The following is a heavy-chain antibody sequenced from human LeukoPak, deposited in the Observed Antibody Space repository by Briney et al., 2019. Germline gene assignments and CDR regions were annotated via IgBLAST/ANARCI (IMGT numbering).Heavy chain of an antibody. V-gene: IGHV3-21*01. D-gene: IGHD6-13*01. CDR3: ARDGYSTSWLAFDI. CDR1: GFTFSSYS. CDR2: ISSSTNYI. J-gene: IGHJ3*02. Sequence: PGGSLRLSXAASGFTFSSYSMNWVRQPPGKGLEWVSSISSSTNYIYYADSVKGRFTISRDNAKNSLYLQMDSLRAEDTAVYYCARDGYSTSWLAFDIWGQGTMVTVSS.